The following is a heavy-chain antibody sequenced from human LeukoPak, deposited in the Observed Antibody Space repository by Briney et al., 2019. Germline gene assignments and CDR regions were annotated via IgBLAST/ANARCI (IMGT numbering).Heavy chain of an antibody. D-gene: IGHD3-10*01. Sequence: SETLSLTCAVSGGSISDYYWSWIRQPPGKGLELIGYIHYTGNTNYNPSLKSRITISVDTSKNQFSLKVTSMTAADTAIYYCARWGRGSGSFNWFDPWGQGALVTVSS. J-gene: IGHJ5*02. CDR2: IHYTGNT. V-gene: IGHV4-59*13. CDR3: ARWGRGSGSFNWFDP. CDR1: GGSISDYY.